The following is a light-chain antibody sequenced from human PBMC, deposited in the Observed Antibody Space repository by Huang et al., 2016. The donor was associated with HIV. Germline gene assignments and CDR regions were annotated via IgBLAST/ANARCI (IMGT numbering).Light chain of an antibody. V-gene: IGKV1-33*01. J-gene: IGKJ1*01. CDR1: QDMANY. Sequence: DIQMTQSPSSLSTSVGDRATITCQASQDMANYLNWYQHKPGQAHKLLVYGAYNLEKGVPSRFSGSESGTDFTFTISSLQSEDIATYYCQHCDSLPPWTFGQGTKVEIK. CDR2: GAY. CDR3: QHCDSLPPWT.